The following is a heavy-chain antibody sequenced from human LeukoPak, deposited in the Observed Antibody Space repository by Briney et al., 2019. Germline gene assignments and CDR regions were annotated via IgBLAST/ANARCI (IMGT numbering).Heavy chain of an antibody. CDR3: GRVSNRRYCSSTSCFFMFHP. V-gene: IGHV1-18*01. J-gene: IGHJ5*02. Sequence: ASVTVSCKASGYTFTSYGISWVRQAPGQGLEWMGWISAYNGNTNYAQKLQGRVTMTTDTSTSTAYMELRSLRSDDTAVYYCGRVSNRRYCSSTSCFFMFHPWGQGTLVTVSS. CDR1: GYTFTSYG. CDR2: ISAYNGNT. D-gene: IGHD2-2*01.